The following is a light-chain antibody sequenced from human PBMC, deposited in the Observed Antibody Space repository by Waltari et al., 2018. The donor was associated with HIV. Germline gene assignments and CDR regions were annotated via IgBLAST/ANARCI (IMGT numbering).Light chain of an antibody. V-gene: IGLV1-44*01. CDR1: SPNIGSNT. J-gene: IGLJ2*01. CDR3: AAWDGSLNGHVV. Sequence: QSVLTQPPSASGTPGQRVTISCSGSSPNIGSNTVNWYQQLPGTAPKLPNYRNNQRPSGVPDRFSGSKAGTSASLAISGLQSEDEADYYCAAWDGSLNGHVVFGGGTKLTVL. CDR2: RNN.